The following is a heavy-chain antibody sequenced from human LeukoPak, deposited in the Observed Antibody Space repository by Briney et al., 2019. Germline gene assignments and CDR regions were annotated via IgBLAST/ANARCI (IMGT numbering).Heavy chain of an antibody. J-gene: IGHJ4*02. Sequence: ASVKVSCKASGYTFTSYGISWVRQAPGQGLEWMGWISAYNGNTNYAQKLQGRVTMTTDTSTSTAYMELRSLRSDDTAVYYCARTVGPDSLTIFGVVREYYFDYWGQGTLVTVSS. CDR3: ARTVGPDSLTIFGVVREYYFDY. CDR1: GYTFTSYG. CDR2: ISAYNGNT. V-gene: IGHV1-18*01. D-gene: IGHD3-3*01.